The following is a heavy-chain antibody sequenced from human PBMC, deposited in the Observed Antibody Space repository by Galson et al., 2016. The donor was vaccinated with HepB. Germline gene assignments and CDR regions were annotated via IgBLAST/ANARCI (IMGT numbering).Heavy chain of an antibody. J-gene: IGHJ3*02. Sequence: SLRLSCAGSGFTFSSSYMDWVRQAPGEGLEWVAKIKEDGSDKFYVDSVKGRFTISRDNAKNSLYLQMSSLRAEDTAVYYCARDADYQNTNAHYDVFDIWGQGTMVTVSS. CDR1: GFTFSSSY. CDR3: ARDADYQNTNAHYDVFDI. CDR2: IKEDGSDK. D-gene: IGHD2-8*01. V-gene: IGHV3-7*05.